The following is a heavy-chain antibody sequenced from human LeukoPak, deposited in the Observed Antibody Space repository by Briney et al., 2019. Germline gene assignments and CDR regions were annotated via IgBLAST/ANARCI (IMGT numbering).Heavy chain of an antibody. J-gene: IGHJ4*02. D-gene: IGHD6-19*01. CDR2: ISNDGDT. CDR1: GFTVSSNY. Sequence: PGGSLRLSCAASGFTVSSNYMSWVRQGPGKGLECVSVISNDGDTYYADSVKGRFTISRDTSKDTVSLQMNSLRAEDTAVCYCAGDKTTGGWYEFDYWGQGTLVTVSS. V-gene: IGHV3-53*01. CDR3: AGDKTTGGWYEFDY.